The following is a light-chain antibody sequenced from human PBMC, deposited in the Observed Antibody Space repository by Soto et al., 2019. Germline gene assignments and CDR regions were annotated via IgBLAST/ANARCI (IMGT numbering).Light chain of an antibody. CDR3: QQYGSSPWT. CDR2: GAS. J-gene: IGKJ1*01. Sequence: EVVLSQSPRTLYLTPGERATLSCRASQSVSSSYLAWYQQKPGQAPRLLIYGASSRATGIPDRFSGSGSGTDFTLTISRLEPEDFAVYYCQQYGSSPWTFGQGTKVDIK. CDR1: QSVSSSY. V-gene: IGKV3-20*01.